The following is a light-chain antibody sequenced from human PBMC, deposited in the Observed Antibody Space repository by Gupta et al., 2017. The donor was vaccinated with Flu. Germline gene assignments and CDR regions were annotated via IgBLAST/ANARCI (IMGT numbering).Light chain of an antibody. Sequence: VTITCSGSSSNIGGNAVSWYQQIPGTAPNLLIYSDTQRPSGVPDRFSGSKSGTSASLAIRGLQSEDEAHYYCAAWDDSLNGLWVIGGGTKLTVL. J-gene: IGLJ3*02. CDR3: AAWDDSLNGLWV. V-gene: IGLV1-44*01. CDR2: SDT. CDR1: SSNIGGNA.